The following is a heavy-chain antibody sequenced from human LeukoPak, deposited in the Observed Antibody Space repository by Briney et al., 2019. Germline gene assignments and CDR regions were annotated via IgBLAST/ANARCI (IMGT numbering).Heavy chain of an antibody. V-gene: IGHV4-39*01. CDR1: GGSISSSSNY. CDR3: ARQGHSISWLFDY. D-gene: IGHD6-13*01. CDR2: ISYSGST. J-gene: IGHJ4*02. Sequence: SETPSLTCIVSGGSISSSSNYWGWIRQPPGKGLEWIGSISYSGSTYYNPSLKSRVTISVDTSKNEFSLKLSSVTATDTAIYYCARQGHSISWLFDYWGQGTLVTVSS.